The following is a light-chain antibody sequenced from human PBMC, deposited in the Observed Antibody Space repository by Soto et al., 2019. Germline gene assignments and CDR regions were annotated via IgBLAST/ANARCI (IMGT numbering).Light chain of an antibody. CDR3: QQSYSTPIP. V-gene: IGKV1-39*01. CDR2: AAS. J-gene: IGKJ5*01. Sequence: DIQMTQSPSSLSASVGDRVTITCRASQSISSYLNWYQQKPGKAPKLLIYAASSLQSGVPSRFSGSGSGTDFTLTISSLQPEDFATYYCQQSYSTPIPLGQEPRPAIK. CDR1: QSISSY.